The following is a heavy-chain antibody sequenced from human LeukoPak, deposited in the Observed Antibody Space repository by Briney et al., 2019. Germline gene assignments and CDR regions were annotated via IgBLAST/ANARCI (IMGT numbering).Heavy chain of an antibody. J-gene: IGHJ4*02. V-gene: IGHV3-66*02. D-gene: IGHD5-18*01. CDR2: IYSGGST. CDR3: ARDHPGYSYGYAY. Sequence: GGSLRLSCAASGFTVSSNYMSWVRQAPGKGLEWVSVIYSGGSTYYADPVKGRFTISRDNSKNTLYLQMNSLRAEDTAVYYCARDHPGYSYGYAYWGQGTLVTVSS. CDR1: GFTVSSNY.